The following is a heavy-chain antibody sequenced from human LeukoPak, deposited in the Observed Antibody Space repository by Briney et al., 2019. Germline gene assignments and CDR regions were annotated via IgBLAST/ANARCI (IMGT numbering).Heavy chain of an antibody. CDR2: ISLNGGSR. D-gene: IGHD3-10*01. V-gene: IGHV3-20*04. CDR1: GFTFSDYY. Sequence: PGGSLRLSCAASGFTFSDYYMSWIRQAPGKGLEWVSGISLNGGSRGYADSVKGRFIISRDNAKNSLHLQMNSLRAEDTALYYCVRSITMFQYWGQGTLVTVSS. J-gene: IGHJ1*01. CDR3: VRSITMFQY.